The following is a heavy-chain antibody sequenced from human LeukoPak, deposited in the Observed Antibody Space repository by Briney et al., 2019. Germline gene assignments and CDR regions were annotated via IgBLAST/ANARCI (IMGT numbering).Heavy chain of an antibody. CDR1: GGSFSGYY. D-gene: IGHD6-13*01. CDR2: INHSGST. J-gene: IGHJ6*01. Sequence: SETLSLTCAVYGGSFSGYYWSWIRQPPGKGLEWIGEINHSGSTNYNPSLKSRVTISVDTSKNQFSLKLSSVTAADTAVYYCARGVLVIAAAGHYYYYGMDVWGQGTTVTVSS. V-gene: IGHV4-34*01. CDR3: ARGVLVIAAAGHYYYYGMDV.